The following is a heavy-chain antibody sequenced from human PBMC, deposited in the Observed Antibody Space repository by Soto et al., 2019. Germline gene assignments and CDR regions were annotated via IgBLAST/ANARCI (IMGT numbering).Heavy chain of an antibody. V-gene: IGHV4-4*02. D-gene: IGHD3-10*01. CDR2: IYHSGST. J-gene: IGHJ4*02. Sequence: SETLSLHCDVSGVSISSSSWWSWVRQPPGKGLEWVGEIYHSGSTNYNPSLKSRVTISVDKSKNQFSLRLTSVTAADTAVYYCAGGFGSGHYDYWGQGSLVTVSS. CDR1: GVSISSSSW. CDR3: AGGFGSGHYDY.